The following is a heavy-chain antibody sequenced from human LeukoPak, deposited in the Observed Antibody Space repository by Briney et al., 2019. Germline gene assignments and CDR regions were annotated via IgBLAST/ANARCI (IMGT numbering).Heavy chain of an antibody. CDR1: GGSNSNTNW. D-gene: IGHD3-16*01. Sequence: SGTLPLTCGVSGGSNSNTNWWTWVRQPPGKGLEWIGEVDLLGRTNYNPSLKKRDAIPVDKPDKHIPLPLTSVTAADTAVYCCAWGGGPYRPLDYWGQGTLVTVSS. CDR3: AWGGGPYRPLDY. V-gene: IGHV4-4*01. CDR2: VDLLGRT. J-gene: IGHJ4*02.